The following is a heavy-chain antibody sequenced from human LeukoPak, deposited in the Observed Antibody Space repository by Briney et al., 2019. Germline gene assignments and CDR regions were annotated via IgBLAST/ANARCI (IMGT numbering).Heavy chain of an antibody. V-gene: IGHV1-18*01. D-gene: IGHD3-22*01. CDR3: ARDLTMKSDWFDP. Sequence: ASVKVSCKASGYTFTSYGISWVRQAPGQGLEWMGWISAYNGNTNNAQKLQGRVTMTTDNSTSTAYLELRSLRSDDTAVYYCARDLTMKSDWFDPWGQGTLVTVSS. J-gene: IGHJ5*02. CDR1: GYTFTSYG. CDR2: ISAYNGNT.